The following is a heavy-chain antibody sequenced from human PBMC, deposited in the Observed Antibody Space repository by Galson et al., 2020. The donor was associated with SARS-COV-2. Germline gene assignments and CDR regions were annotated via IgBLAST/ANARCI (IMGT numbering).Heavy chain of an antibody. D-gene: IGHD6-13*01. CDR3: TGSTWFTNDFDY. J-gene: IGHJ4*02. V-gene: IGHV3-15*01. CDR1: GFTFSNAW. Sequence: TGGSLRLSCAASGFTFSNAWMSWVRQAPGKGLEWVGRIKSKTEGAARHYAAPVKGRFTISRDDSKNTLYLQMNSLKTEDTAVYYYTGSTWFTNDFDYWGQGALVTVSS. CDR2: IKSKTEGAAR.